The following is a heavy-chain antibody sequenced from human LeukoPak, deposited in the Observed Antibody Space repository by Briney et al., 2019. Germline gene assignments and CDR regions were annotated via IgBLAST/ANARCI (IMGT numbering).Heavy chain of an antibody. CDR2: IYYSVNT. D-gene: IGHD1-26*01. Sequence: PSQTLSLTCAVSGGSISSGGYSWSWIRQPPGKGLEWIGYIYYSVNTYYSPSLKSRVTISVDTSKNQFSLKLSSVTAADTAVYYCASGSYWGQGTLVTVSS. V-gene: IGHV4-30-4*07. CDR1: GGSISSGGYS. CDR3: ASGSY. J-gene: IGHJ4*02.